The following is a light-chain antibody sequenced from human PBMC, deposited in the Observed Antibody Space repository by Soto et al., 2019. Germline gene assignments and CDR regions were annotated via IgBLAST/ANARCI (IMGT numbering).Light chain of an antibody. CDR1: QTISTF. V-gene: IGKV3-20*01. Sequence: TQSPSSLSASVGDRVTISCRASQTISTFLNWYQQKPGTAPRLLIYRASNRATGIPDRFSGSGSGTDFTLTISRLEPEDFAVYYCQQYGSSGTFGQGTRLEIK. CDR2: RAS. J-gene: IGKJ5*01. CDR3: QQYGSSGT.